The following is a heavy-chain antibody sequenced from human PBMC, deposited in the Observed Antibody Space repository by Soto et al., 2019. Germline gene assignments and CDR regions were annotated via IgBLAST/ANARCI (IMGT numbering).Heavy chain of an antibody. CDR1: GFTFSSYA. CDR2: ISYDGSDK. Sequence: QPGGSLRLSCAASGFTFSSYAMHWVRQAPGKGLEWVALISYDGSDKDYADSVKGRFTISRDNSRNTLFLQMNSLRAEDTAVYYCAKLYYYDSSGYYAFDYWGQGALVTVSS. CDR3: AKLYYYDSSGYYAFDY. D-gene: IGHD3-22*01. V-gene: IGHV3-30-3*02. J-gene: IGHJ4*02.